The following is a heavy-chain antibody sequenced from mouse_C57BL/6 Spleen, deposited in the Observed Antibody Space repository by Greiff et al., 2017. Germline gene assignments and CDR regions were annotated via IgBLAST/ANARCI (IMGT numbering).Heavy chain of an antibody. CDR1: GYAFSSYW. CDR3: AREVDYGRSYVGRDFDV. Sequence: VQVVESGAELVKPGASVKISCKASGYAFSSYWMNWVKQRPGKGLEWIGQIYPGDGDTNYNGKVKGKATLTADKSSSTAYMQLRSLTSEDSAVYYCAREVDYGRSYVGRDFDVWGTGTTVTVSS. CDR2: IYPGDGDT. V-gene: IGHV1-80*01. J-gene: IGHJ1*03. D-gene: IGHD1-1*01.